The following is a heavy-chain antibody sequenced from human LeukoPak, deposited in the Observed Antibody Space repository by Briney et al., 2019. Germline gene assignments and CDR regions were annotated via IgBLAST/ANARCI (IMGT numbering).Heavy chain of an antibody. V-gene: IGHV1-3*01. CDR3: ARFHDYGGKGFDY. CDR2: INAGNGNT. J-gene: IGHJ4*02. Sequence: ASVKVSCKASGGTFSSYAISWVRQAPGQRLEWMGWINAGNGNTKYSQKFQGRVTITRDTSASTAYMELSSLRSEDTAVYYCARFHDYGGKGFDYWGQGTLVTVSS. CDR1: GGTFSSYA. D-gene: IGHD4-23*01.